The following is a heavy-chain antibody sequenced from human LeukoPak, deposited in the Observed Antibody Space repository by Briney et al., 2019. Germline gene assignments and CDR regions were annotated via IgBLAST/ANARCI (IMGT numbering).Heavy chain of an antibody. V-gene: IGHV4-34*01. Sequence: GSLRLSCAASGFTFSSYWMSWIRQPPGKGLEWIGEINHSGSTNYNPSLKSRVTVSVDTSKNQFSLKLSSVTAADTAVYYCASLGGDAYYYGSGSYCCWGQGTLVTVSS. CDR2: INHSGST. CDR1: GFTFSSYW. D-gene: IGHD3-10*01. CDR3: ASLGGDAYYYGSGSYCC. J-gene: IGHJ4*02.